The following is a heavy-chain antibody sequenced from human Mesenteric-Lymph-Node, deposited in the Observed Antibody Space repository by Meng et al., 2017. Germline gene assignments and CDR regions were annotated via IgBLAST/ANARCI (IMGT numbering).Heavy chain of an antibody. CDR2: INHSGNT. J-gene: IGHJ5*02. V-gene: IGHV4-34*01. D-gene: IGHD3-10*01. CDR1: GWGVNGYY. CDR3: ARGRFGDAANSYNWFDP. Sequence: QAQLQQSGAGLLEPSETLSLTRGVSGWGVNGYYWSWIRQPPGKGLAWIAEINHSGNTNYNPSLKSRVTISVDRSNNQFSLRLKSVRAADTAVYYCARGRFGDAANSYNWFDPWGQGTLVTVSS.